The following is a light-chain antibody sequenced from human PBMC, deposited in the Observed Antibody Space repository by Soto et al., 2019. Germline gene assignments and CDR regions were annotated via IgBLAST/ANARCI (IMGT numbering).Light chain of an antibody. V-gene: IGKV1-9*01. CDR2: AAS. J-gene: IGKJ5*01. CDR1: QGISSY. Sequence: IQLTQSPSSLSASVGDRVTITCRASQGISSYLAWYQQKPGKAPKLLIYAASTLQSGVPSRFSGSGSGTDFTLTISSLQPEDFATDYCQQLNSYPPHFGQGTRLEIK. CDR3: QQLNSYPPH.